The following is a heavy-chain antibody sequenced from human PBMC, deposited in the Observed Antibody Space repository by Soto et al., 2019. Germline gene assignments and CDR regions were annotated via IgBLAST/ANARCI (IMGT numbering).Heavy chain of an antibody. Sequence: VQLVESGGGVVQPGRSLRLSCAASGFTFSSYAMHWVRQAPGKGLEWVAVISYDGSNKYYADSVKGRFTISRDNSKNTLYLQMNSLRAEDTAVYYCARDRRLGSWYVELLGDYWGQGTLVTVSS. CDR2: ISYDGSNK. D-gene: IGHD6-13*01. CDR1: GFTFSSYA. V-gene: IGHV3-30-3*01. J-gene: IGHJ4*02. CDR3: ARDRRLGSWYVELLGDY.